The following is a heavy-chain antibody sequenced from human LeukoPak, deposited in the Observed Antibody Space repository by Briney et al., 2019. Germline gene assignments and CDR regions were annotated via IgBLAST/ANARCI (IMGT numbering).Heavy chain of an antibody. CDR2: ISSSSAYI. D-gene: IGHD5-24*01. CDR3: ARDLGWLQSDY. Sequence: AGGSLRLSCGASGFTFSSYSMNWVRQAPGKGLEWVSSISSSSAYIYYADSVKGRFTISRDNAKNSVYLQINSLRAEDTAVYYCARDLGWLQSDYWGQGTLVTVSS. V-gene: IGHV3-21*01. CDR1: GFTFSSYS. J-gene: IGHJ4*02.